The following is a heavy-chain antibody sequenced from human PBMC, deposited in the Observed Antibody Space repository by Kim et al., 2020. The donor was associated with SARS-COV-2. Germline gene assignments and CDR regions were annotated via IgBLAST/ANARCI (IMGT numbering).Heavy chain of an antibody. D-gene: IGHD1-26*01. V-gene: IGHV5-51*01. CDR2: IYPGDSDT. J-gene: IGHJ3*02. CDR1: RYSFTNYW. CDR3: AGLVSGSQRGFDSAFDI. Sequence: GESLKISCEGSRYSFTNYWIGWVRQTPGKGLEWMGIIYPGDSDTKYSPSFQGQDTISADKSISTAYLQWSSLKASDTAMYYCAGLVSGSQRGFDSAFDIWVQGTMVTVSS.